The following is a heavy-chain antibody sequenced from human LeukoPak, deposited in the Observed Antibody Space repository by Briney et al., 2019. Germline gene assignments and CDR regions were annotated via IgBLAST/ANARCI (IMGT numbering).Heavy chain of an antibody. J-gene: IGHJ3*02. D-gene: IGHD2-21*02. CDR2: INHSGST. Sequence: PSETLSLTCAVYGGSFSGYYWSWIRQPPGKGLEWIGEINHSGSTYYNPSLKSRVTISVDTSKNQFSLKLSSVTAADTAVYYCARRPVVTAIPPDAFDIWGQGTMVTVSS. V-gene: IGHV4-34*01. CDR3: ARRPVVTAIPPDAFDI. CDR1: GGSFSGYY.